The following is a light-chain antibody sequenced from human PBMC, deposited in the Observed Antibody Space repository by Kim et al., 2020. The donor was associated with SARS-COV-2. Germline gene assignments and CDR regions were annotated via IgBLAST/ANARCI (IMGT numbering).Light chain of an antibody. CDR2: TAS. Sequence: ASVGHRVTIPCRASQNIDAWLAWYQQKPGKAPNLLIYTASTLESGVPSRFSGSGSGTEFTLTISSLQPDDFATYYCQQYKTYPVTFGGGTKVDIK. V-gene: IGKV1-5*03. CDR1: QNIDAW. CDR3: QQYKTYPVT. J-gene: IGKJ4*01.